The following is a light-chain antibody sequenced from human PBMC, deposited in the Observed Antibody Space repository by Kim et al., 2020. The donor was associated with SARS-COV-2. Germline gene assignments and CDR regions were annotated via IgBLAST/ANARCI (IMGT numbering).Light chain of an antibody. CDR1: SSDVSAYNR. CDR3: SSYTYSTTWV. V-gene: IGLV2-14*01. Sequence: QSALTQPASVSGSPGQSITISCTGTSSDVSAYNRVSWYQQAPGTAPKLLIYDVSKRPSGISNRFSGSKSGNTASLTISGLQADDEAHYYCSSYTYSTTWVFGGGTQLTVL. CDR2: DVS. J-gene: IGLJ3*02.